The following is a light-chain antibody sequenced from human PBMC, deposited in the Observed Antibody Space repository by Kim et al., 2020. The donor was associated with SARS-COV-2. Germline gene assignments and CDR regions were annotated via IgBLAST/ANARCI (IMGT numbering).Light chain of an antibody. CDR2: DNN. J-gene: IGLJ2*01. Sequence: QVTLSGPGSTSNIGNNYVSWYQQLPGAAPKLLIYDNNRRPSGMPDRFSGSKSGTSATLDITGLQTGDEADYYCGTWDSSLIGGPAFGGGTQLTVL. V-gene: IGLV1-51*01. CDR1: TSNIGNNY. CDR3: GTWDSSLIGGPA.